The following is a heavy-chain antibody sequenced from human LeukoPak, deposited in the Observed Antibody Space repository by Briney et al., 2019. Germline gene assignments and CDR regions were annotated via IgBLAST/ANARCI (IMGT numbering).Heavy chain of an antibody. J-gene: IGHJ6*03. CDR1: GFTFSSYG. Sequence: GGSLRLSCAASGFTFSSYGMTWVRQAPGKGLEWVSYISSSSSTIYYADSVKGRFTISRDNAKNSLYLQLNSLRAEDTAVYYCARRAVTSYLYYYYYYMDVWGKGTTVTISS. CDR2: ISSSSSTI. V-gene: IGHV3-48*01. CDR3: ARRAVTSYLYYYYYYMDV. D-gene: IGHD3-16*01.